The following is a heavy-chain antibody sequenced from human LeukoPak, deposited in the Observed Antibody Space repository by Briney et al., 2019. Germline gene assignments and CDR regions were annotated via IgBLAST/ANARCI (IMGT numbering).Heavy chain of an antibody. J-gene: IGHJ4*02. Sequence: ASVKVSCKASGGTFSSYAISWVRQAPGQGLEWMGGIIPIFGTANYAQKFQGRVTITADESTSTAYMELSSLRSEDTAVYYCARAGIAVAGTKELDYWGQGTLVTVSS. CDR3: ARAGIAVAGTKELDY. CDR1: GGTFSSYA. D-gene: IGHD6-19*01. V-gene: IGHV1-69*13. CDR2: IIPIFGTA.